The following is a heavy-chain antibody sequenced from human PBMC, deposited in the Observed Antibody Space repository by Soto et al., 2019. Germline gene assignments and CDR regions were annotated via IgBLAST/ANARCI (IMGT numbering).Heavy chain of an antibody. CDR2: IYYSGNT. CDR1: GGSIRSGGYY. J-gene: IGHJ6*02. V-gene: IGHV4-31*01. Sequence: SETLSLTCTVSGGSIRSGGYYWSWVRQNPRRGLEWIGNIYYSGNTYYNPSLKSLLTISVDTSKNQFSLNLSSVTAADTAVYYCARDRLMATAGTARHYFGLDVWGQGTTVTV. CDR3: ARDRLMATAGTARHYFGLDV. D-gene: IGHD5-18*01.